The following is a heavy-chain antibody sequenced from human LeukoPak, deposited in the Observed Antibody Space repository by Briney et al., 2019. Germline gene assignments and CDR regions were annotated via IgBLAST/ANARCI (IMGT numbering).Heavy chain of an antibody. Sequence: ASVKVSCKASGYTFTGYYMHWVRQAPGQGLEWMGRINPNSGGTNYAQKFQGRVTISRDNAKNSLYLQMNSLRAEDTAVYYCARGMAGGVTTLLWFGELLYDFDYWGQGTLVTVSS. D-gene: IGHD3-10*01. CDR1: GYTFTGYY. CDR3: ARGMAGGVTTLLWFGELLYDFDY. J-gene: IGHJ4*02. CDR2: INPNSGGT. V-gene: IGHV1-2*06.